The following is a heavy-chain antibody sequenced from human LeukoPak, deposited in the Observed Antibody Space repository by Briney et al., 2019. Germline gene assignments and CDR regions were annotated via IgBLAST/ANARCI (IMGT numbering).Heavy chain of an antibody. J-gene: IGHJ4*02. D-gene: IGHD3-3*01. V-gene: IGHV1-18*01. CDR2: ISANNGNT. Sequence: GASVKVSCKASGYTFTSYGISWVRQSPGQGLEWMGWISANNGNTNYAQKLQGRVTMTTDTSTSTAYMELRSLRSDDTAVYYCARTGGVSDFWSGAYYFDYWGQGTLVTVSS. CDR3: ARTGGVSDFWSGAYYFDY. CDR1: GYTFTSYG.